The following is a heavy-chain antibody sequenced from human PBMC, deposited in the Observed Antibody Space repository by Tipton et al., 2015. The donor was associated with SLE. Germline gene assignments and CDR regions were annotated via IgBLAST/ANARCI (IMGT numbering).Heavy chain of an antibody. Sequence: TLSLTCDVSGGSFSHYYWNWIRQPPGKGLEWIGQIHSSGSTSYNPSLKSRVSISVDMSKNQVSLKLSSVTAADTALYYCARHFSGSYSFDYWGQGKLVTVSS. CDR1: GGSFSHYY. CDR3: ARHFSGSYSFDY. V-gene: IGHV4-59*08. D-gene: IGHD1-26*01. CDR2: IHSSGST. J-gene: IGHJ4*02.